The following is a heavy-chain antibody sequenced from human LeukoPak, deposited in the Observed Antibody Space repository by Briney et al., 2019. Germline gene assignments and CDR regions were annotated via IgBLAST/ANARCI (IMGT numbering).Heavy chain of an antibody. V-gene: IGHV3-23*01. Sequence: PGGSLRLSCAASGFTFSSYSMIWVRQAPGKGLEWVSAISGSGGSTYYADSVKGRFTISRDNSKNTLYLQMNSLRAEDTAVYYCAKVETYCYGSSDYHYLDYWGQGTLVTVSS. D-gene: IGHD3-22*01. CDR3: AKVETYCYGSSDYHYLDY. CDR1: GFTFSSYS. J-gene: IGHJ4*02. CDR2: ISGSGGST.